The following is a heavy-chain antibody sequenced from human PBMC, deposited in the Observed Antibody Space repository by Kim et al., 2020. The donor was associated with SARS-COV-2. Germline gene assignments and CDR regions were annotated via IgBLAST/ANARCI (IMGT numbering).Heavy chain of an antibody. Sequence: GGSLRLSCAASGFTFSSYWMSWVRQAPGKGLEWVANIKQDGSEKYYVDSVKGRFTIPSDNAKNPLYQQMNSLRAEDTAVYYCAGESIAVAGTSYYYGIDVWGGDTGVTV. CDR1: GFTFSSYW. D-gene: IGHD6-19*01. CDR3: AGESIAVAGTSYYYGIDV. CDR2: IKQDGSEK. J-gene: IGHJ6*02. V-gene: IGHV3-7*03.